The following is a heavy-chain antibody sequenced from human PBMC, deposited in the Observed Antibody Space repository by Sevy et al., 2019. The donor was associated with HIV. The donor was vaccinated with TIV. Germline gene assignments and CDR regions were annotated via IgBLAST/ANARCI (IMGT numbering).Heavy chain of an antibody. V-gene: IGHV4-4*07. J-gene: IGHJ6*03. Sequence: SETLSLTCTVSGGSISSYYWSWIRQPAGKGLEWSGRIYTSGSTNYNPSLKSRVTMSVDTSKNEFPLKLSSVTAADTAVYYCVRDPYYHILTGRGDYMDVWGKGTTVTVSS. D-gene: IGHD3-9*01. CDR3: VRDPYYHILTGRGDYMDV. CDR2: IYTSGST. CDR1: GGSISSYY.